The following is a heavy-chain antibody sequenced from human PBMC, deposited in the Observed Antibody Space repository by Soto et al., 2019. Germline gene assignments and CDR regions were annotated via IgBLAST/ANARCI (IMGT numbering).Heavy chain of an antibody. D-gene: IGHD2-21*01. CDR3: ARDSFYCGGRYCYHYSFYMDV. J-gene: IGHJ6*03. Sequence: QVHLVQAGAEVRKPGASVQVSCKASGYNFSSHDIHWVRQAPGQGLEWMGWINAGNGNTRYSQKFQDRITITRDASASTAYMELSSLRSEDTAIYYCARDSFYCGGRYCYHYSFYMDVWGKGTTVTFSS. V-gene: IGHV1-3*01. CDR2: INAGNGNT. CDR1: GYNFSSHD.